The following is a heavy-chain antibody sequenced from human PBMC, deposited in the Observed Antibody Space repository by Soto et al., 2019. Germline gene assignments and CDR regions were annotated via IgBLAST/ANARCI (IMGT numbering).Heavy chain of an antibody. CDR1: GFTFSSYA. D-gene: IGHD3-10*01. Sequence: PGGSLRLSCAASGFTFSSYAMSWVRQAPGKGLEWVSAISGSGGSTYYADSVKGRFTISRDNSKNTLYLQMNSLRAEDTAVYYCAKALPLFYYGSGSYTGYWGQGTLVTVSS. CDR3: AKALPLFYYGSGSYTGY. CDR2: ISGSGGST. V-gene: IGHV3-23*01. J-gene: IGHJ4*02.